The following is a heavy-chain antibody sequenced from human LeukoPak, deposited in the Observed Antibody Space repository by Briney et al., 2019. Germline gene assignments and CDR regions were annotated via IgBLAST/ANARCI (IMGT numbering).Heavy chain of an antibody. Sequence: ASVKVSCKVSGYTLTELSMHWVRQAPGKGLEWMGGFDPEDGETIYAQKFQGRVTMTEDTSTDTAYMELSSLRSEDTAVYYCATDQPGYSYGDGYFGYWGQGTLVTVSS. CDR2: FDPEDGET. V-gene: IGHV1-24*01. CDR3: ATDQPGYSYGDGYFGY. CDR1: GYTLTELS. J-gene: IGHJ4*02. D-gene: IGHD5-18*01.